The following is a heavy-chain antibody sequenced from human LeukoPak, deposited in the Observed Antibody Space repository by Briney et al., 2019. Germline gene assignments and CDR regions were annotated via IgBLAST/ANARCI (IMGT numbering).Heavy chain of an antibody. CDR2: ISSSGSTI. V-gene: IGHV3-11*04. CDR3: AREYYYDGSGYYYNY. J-gene: IGHJ4*02. CDR1: GFTFSDYY. Sequence: PGGSLRLSCAASGFTFSDYYMSWIRQAPGKGLDWVSYISSSGSTIYYADSVKGRFTISRDNAKNSLYLQMNSLRAEDTAVYYCAREYYYDGSGYYYNYWGQGTLVTVSS. D-gene: IGHD3-22*01.